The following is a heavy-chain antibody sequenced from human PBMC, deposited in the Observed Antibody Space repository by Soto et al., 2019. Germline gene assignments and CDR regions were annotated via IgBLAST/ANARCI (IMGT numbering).Heavy chain of an antibody. J-gene: IGHJ5*02. Sequence: QVQLVQSGAEVKKPGASVKVSCKASGYTFTSYDINWVRQATGQGLEWMGWMNPNSGNTGYAQKFQGRVTMTRNTYISTAYMELSSLRSEATAVYYCARGRYYYDSRWFDPWGQGTLVTVSS. CDR2: MNPNSGNT. CDR1: GYTFTSYD. D-gene: IGHD3-22*01. CDR3: ARGRYYYDSRWFDP. V-gene: IGHV1-8*01.